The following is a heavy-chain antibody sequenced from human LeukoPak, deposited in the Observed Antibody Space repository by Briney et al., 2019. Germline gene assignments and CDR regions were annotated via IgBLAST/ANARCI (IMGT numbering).Heavy chain of an antibody. CDR1: GYRFTSYW. V-gene: IGHV5-51*01. CDR2: IYPGDSDT. CDR3: ARSRRSYYFDY. J-gene: IGHJ4*02. Sequence: GESLQISCQGSGYRFTSYWIGWVRQLPGKGLEWMGIIYPGDSDTRYSPSFQGQVTISADKSISTAYLQWSSLKASDTAMYYCARSRRSYYFDYWGQGTLVTVSS.